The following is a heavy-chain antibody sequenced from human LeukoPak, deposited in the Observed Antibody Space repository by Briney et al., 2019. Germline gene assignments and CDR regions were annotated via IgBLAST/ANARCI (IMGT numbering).Heavy chain of an antibody. Sequence: PSETLSLACTVSGGSISSYYWSWIRQPPGKGLEWIGYIYYSGSTNYNPSLKSRVTISVDTSKNQFSLKLSSVTAADTAVYYCARARSGYPYVFDYWGQGTLVTVSS. CDR1: GGSISSYY. V-gene: IGHV4-59*01. CDR2: IYYSGST. D-gene: IGHD3-3*01. J-gene: IGHJ4*02. CDR3: ARARSGYPYVFDY.